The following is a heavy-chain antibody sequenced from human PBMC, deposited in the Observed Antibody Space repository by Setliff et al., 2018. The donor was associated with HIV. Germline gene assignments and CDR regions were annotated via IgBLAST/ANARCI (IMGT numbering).Heavy chain of an antibody. Sequence: SETLSLTCAVYGESFSVYFWSWIRQPPGKGLEWIGEINHSGRTVYNPSLKSRVTISVDTSKNHLSLKVSSLTAADTAVYYCARGSGRFCSGGRCSAFDYWGQGTLVTVSS. CDR3: ARGSGRFCSGGRCSAFDY. J-gene: IGHJ4*02. D-gene: IGHD2-15*01. CDR2: INHSGRT. V-gene: IGHV4-34*01. CDR1: GESFSVYF.